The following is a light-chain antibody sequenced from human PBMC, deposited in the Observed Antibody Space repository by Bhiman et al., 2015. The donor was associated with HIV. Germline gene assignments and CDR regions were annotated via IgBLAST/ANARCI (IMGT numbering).Light chain of an antibody. J-gene: IGLJ1*01. CDR1: TSDVGGYNS. V-gene: IGLV2-11*01. CDR3: SSYAGSYTSLYV. Sequence: QSALTQPPSASGSPGQSVTISCTGTTSDVGGYNSVSWYQHHPGKAPKLMIYDVAERPSGVPARFXGSRSGNTASLTISGLQAEDEADYYCSSYAGSYTSLYVFGTGTRVTVL. CDR2: DVA.